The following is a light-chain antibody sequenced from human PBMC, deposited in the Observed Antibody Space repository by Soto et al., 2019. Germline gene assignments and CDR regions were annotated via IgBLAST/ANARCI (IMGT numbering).Light chain of an antibody. CDR3: CSYPGSHTWV. V-gene: IGLV2-11*01. J-gene: IGLJ3*02. CDR1: NSDIGNYNY. CDR2: DVT. Sequence: QSALTQPRSVSGSPGQSVTISCTGTNSDIGNYNYVSWYQQHPGKAPKVMIYDVTKRPSGVPDRFFGSTSGNTASLTISGLQAEDEADYYCCSYPGSHTWVFGGGTKLTVL.